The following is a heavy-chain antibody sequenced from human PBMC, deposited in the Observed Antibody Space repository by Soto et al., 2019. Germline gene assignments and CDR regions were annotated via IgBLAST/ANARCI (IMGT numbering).Heavy chain of an antibody. CDR3: ARGNMVRGVIIPFDY. CDR1: GFTFSSYS. D-gene: IGHD3-10*01. Sequence: GGSLRLSCAASGFTFSSYSMNWVRQAPGKGLEWVSSISSSSSYIYYADSVKGRFTISRDNAKNSLYLQMNSLRAEDTAVYYCARGNMVRGVIIPFDYWGQGTLVTVSS. CDR2: ISSSSSYI. V-gene: IGHV3-21*01. J-gene: IGHJ4*02.